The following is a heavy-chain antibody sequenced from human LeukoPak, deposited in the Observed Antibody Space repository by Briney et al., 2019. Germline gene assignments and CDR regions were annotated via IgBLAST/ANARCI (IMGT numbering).Heavy chain of an antibody. J-gene: IGHJ4*02. CDR3: AREGGPYRPLDY. V-gene: IGHV4-4*02. CDR1: GFTFSSYAM. CDR2: VNLQGST. Sequence: PGGSLRLSCAASGFTFSSYAMSWVRQAPGKGLEWIGEVNLQGSTNYNPSLMGRVAISVDKSENHVSLQLTSVTAADTAVYYCAREGGPYRPLDYSGQGTLVTVSS.